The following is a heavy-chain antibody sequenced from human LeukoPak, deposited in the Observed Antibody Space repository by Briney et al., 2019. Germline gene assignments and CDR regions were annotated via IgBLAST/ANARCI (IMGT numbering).Heavy chain of an antibody. V-gene: IGHV1-46*01. J-gene: IGHJ4*02. Sequence: ASVKVSCKASGYTFTSYYMHWVRQAPGQGLEWMGIINPGGGSTSYAQKFQGRVTMTRDTSTSTVYMELSSLRSEDTAVYYCARDVAVAGTLDYWGQGTLVTVSS. CDR2: INPGGGST. D-gene: IGHD6-19*01. CDR1: GYTFTSYY. CDR3: ARDVAVAGTLDY.